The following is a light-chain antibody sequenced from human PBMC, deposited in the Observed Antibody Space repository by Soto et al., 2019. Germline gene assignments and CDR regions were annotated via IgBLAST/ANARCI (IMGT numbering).Light chain of an antibody. V-gene: IGLV2-8*01. J-gene: IGLJ2*01. CDR2: DVT. CDR3: TSYAGSNIPVL. Sequence: QSALTQPPSASGSPGQSVTISCTGTSSDVGGYNFVSWYQQHPGKAPKLMIYDVTERPSGVPDRFSGSKSGNTASLTVSGLRGEDVADYYCTSYAGSNIPVLFGGGTKLTVL. CDR1: SSDVGGYNF.